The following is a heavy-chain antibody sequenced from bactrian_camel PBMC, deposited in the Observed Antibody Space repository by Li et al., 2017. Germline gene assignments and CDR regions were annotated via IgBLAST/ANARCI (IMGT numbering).Heavy chain of an antibody. D-gene: IGHD7*01. CDR1: GFTFTNNW. V-gene: IGHV3S1*01. CDR3: AKPWFGGDWFDFRY. J-gene: IGHJ6*01. Sequence: QLVESGGGLVQPGRSLKLSCVASGFTFTNNWLHWIRQAPGKGLEWVASIYTTDGRTNYADSVKGRYTISGHNAKNIVYLQINRMRSEDTARYYCAKPWFGGDWFDFRYWGQGTQVTVS. CDR2: IYTTDGRT.